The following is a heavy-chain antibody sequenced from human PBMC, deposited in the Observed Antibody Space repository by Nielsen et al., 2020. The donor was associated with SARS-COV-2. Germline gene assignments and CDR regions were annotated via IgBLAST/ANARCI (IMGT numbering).Heavy chain of an antibody. CDR1: GFTLSRYW. V-gene: IGHV3-74*01. Sequence: GGSLRLSCAASGFTLSRYWMNWVRQAPGKGLAWVSRLSSDGSRPTYADSVKGRFTISRDIAKNTLYLQMNSLRVEDTAVYYCVKWVQLDLGYYYHGMDVWGQGTTVTVSS. CDR3: VKWVQLDLGYYYHGMDV. D-gene: IGHD6-6*01. CDR2: LSSDGSRP. J-gene: IGHJ6*02.